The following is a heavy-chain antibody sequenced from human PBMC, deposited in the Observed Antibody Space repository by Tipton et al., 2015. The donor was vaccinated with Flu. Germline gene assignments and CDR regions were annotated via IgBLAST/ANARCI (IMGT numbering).Heavy chain of an antibody. D-gene: IGHD6-19*01. Sequence: LSLTCTVSDYSISSGYYWGWIRQPPGKGLEWIGSIYHSGSTYYNPSLKSRVTISVDTSKNQFSLKLSSVTAADTAVYYCARDLGGQSSGWKGPFDYWGQGTLVTVSS. CDR1: DYSISSGYY. V-gene: IGHV4-38-2*02. CDR2: IYHSGST. J-gene: IGHJ4*02. CDR3: ARDLGGQSSGWKGPFDY.